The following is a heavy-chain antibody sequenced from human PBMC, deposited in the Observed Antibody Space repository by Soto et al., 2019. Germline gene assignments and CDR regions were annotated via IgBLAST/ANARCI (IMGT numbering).Heavy chain of an antibody. CDR1: GGSISVYY. CDR3: ARGVGSSPPRY. CDR2: VYDNGRP. J-gene: IGHJ4*02. D-gene: IGHD3-9*01. V-gene: IGHV4-59*01. Sequence: SETLSLTCTISGGSISVYYWSWIRRSPRQGLEWIGYVYDNGRPYYSPSLKSRVTISADTSTNQISLKLTSATAADTAVYYCARGVGSSPPRYWGRGTLVTVSS.